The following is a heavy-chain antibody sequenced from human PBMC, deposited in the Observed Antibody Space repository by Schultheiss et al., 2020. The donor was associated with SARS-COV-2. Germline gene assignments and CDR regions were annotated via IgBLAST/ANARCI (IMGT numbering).Heavy chain of an antibody. CDR2: IYYTGAT. Sequence: SETLSLTCTVSGGSISGYYWSWIRQPPGKGLEWVGYIYYTGATSYNPSLKSRVTISVDTSKNQFSLKLSSVTAADTAVYYCARTMVADWGSFDYWGQGTLVTVS. CDR1: GGSISGYY. CDR3: ARTMVADWGSFDY. J-gene: IGHJ4*02. D-gene: IGHD4/OR15-4a*01. V-gene: IGHV4-59*08.